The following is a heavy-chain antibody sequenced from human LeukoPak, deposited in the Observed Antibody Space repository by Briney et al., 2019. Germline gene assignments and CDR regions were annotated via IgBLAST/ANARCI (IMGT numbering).Heavy chain of an antibody. CDR2: ISGSGDNT. Sequence: GGSLRLSCAASGFSFGSYALSWVRQAPGKGLEWVSVISGSGDNTHYTDPVKGRFTISRDNSKNTLYLQMNSLRAEDTAVYYCARDYGDLGPFDYWGQGTLVTVSS. CDR1: GFSFGSYA. D-gene: IGHD4-17*01. J-gene: IGHJ4*02. V-gene: IGHV3-23*01. CDR3: ARDYGDLGPFDY.